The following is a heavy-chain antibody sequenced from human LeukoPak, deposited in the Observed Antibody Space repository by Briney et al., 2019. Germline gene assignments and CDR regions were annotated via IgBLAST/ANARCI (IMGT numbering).Heavy chain of an antibody. Sequence: GASVKVSCKASGGTFSSYAISWVRQAPGQGLEWMGWISAYNGNTNYAQKLQGRVTMTTDTSTSTAYMELRSLRSDDTAVYYCARDNEAHSSSWYRPGYWGQGTLVTVSS. J-gene: IGHJ4*02. D-gene: IGHD6-13*01. CDR1: GGTFSSYA. CDR2: ISAYNGNT. V-gene: IGHV1-18*01. CDR3: ARDNEAHSSSWYRPGY.